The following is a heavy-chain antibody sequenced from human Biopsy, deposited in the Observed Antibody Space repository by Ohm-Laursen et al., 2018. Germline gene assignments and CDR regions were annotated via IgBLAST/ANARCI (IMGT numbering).Heavy chain of an antibody. Sequence: SLRLSCAASGFTFSNYAMHWVRQAPGKGLEWVSGISWNSASAGYADSMKGRFTISRDSSKNTLYLQMNSLRPEDTAVYYCAKDWFPYADYARAHGVDVWGQGTTVTVSS. CDR1: GFTFSNYA. CDR3: AKDWFPYADYARAHGVDV. V-gene: IGHV3-9*01. CDR2: ISWNSASA. D-gene: IGHD3-16*01. J-gene: IGHJ6*02.